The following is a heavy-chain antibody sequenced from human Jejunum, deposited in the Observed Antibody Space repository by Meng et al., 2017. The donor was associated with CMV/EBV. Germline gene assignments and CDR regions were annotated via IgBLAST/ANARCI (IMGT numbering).Heavy chain of an antibody. J-gene: IGHJ5*02. CDR2: IYTSGNT. D-gene: IGHD1-26*01. CDR3: ARSYSATYYNWFDP. V-gene: IGHV4-61*02. Sequence: SGCSISSGSYYWIWIRQPAGKGLEWIGRIYTSGNTNYNPSLKSRVTMSVDTSKNQFFLKLTSVTAADTAVYFCARSYSATYYNWFDPWGQGTLVTVSS. CDR1: GCSISSGSYY.